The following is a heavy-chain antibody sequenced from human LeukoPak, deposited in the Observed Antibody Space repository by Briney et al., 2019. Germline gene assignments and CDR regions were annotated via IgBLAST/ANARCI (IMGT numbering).Heavy chain of an antibody. Sequence: SETLSLTSAVSXGSISSSKWWSWVRQPPGKGLEWIGEISNSGNTNYNPSLKSRVTISIDKSKNQFSLKLSSVTAADTAVYYCATTAAITAPDNYFDSWGQGTLVTVSS. CDR2: ISNSGNT. CDR1: XGSISSSKW. D-gene: IGHD6-6*01. CDR3: ATTAAITAPDNYFDS. J-gene: IGHJ4*02. V-gene: IGHV4/OR15-8*02.